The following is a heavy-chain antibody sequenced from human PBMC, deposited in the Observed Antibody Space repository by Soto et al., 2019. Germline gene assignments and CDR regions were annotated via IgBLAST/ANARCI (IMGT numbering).Heavy chain of an antibody. CDR2: IKSKSDGGTT. V-gene: IGHV3-15*01. Sequence: GGSLRLSCAASGFSFSSAWMSWVRQTPEKGLEWVGRIKSKSDGGTTDYAAPVKGRFTISRDDSENTLYLQMNSLKTEDTAVYYCTTDRFYSPVDHWGKGPLVTVSS. CDR1: GFSFSSAW. D-gene: IGHD4-4*01. CDR3: TTDRFYSPVDH. J-gene: IGHJ4*02.